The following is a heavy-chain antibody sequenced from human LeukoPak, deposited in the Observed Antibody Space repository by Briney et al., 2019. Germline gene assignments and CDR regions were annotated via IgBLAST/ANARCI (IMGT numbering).Heavy chain of an antibody. Sequence: SQTLSLTCAVYGGSFSGYYWSWIRQPPGKGLEWIGEINHSGSTNYNPSLKSRVTISVDTSKNQFSLKLSSVTAADTAVYYCARIGDYSNYFDYWGQGTLVTVSS. D-gene: IGHD4-11*01. J-gene: IGHJ4*02. CDR2: INHSGST. CDR1: GGSFSGYY. CDR3: ARIGDYSNYFDY. V-gene: IGHV4-34*01.